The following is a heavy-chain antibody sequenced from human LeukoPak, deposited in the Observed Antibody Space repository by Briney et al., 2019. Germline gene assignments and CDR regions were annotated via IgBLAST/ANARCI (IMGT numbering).Heavy chain of an antibody. J-gene: IGHJ4*02. CDR1: GGSISSYY. CDR2: IYYSGST. V-gene: IGHV4-59*01. CDR3: ARGGIGNY. D-gene: IGHD3-16*01. Sequence: PSGTLSLTCTVSGGSISSYYWSWIRQPPGKGLEWIGYIYYSGSTNYNPSLKSRVTISVDTSKNQFSLKLSSVTAADTAVYYCARGGIGNYWGQGTLVTVSS.